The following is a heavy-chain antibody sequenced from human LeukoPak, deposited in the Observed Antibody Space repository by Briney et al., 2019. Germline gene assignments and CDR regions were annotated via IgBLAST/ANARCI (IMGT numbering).Heavy chain of an antibody. D-gene: IGHD4-23*01. V-gene: IGHV3-21*01. CDR3: AREDSTVDLDY. CDR2: ISISGSYI. CDR1: GFTFGTYR. J-gene: IGHJ4*02. Sequence: GPLRLSCAASGFTFGTYRMNWVRQAPGKGLEWVSSISISGSYIYYADSVKGRFIISRDNAKNSLYLQMNSLRAEDTAVYYCAREDSTVDLDYWGQGTLVTVSS.